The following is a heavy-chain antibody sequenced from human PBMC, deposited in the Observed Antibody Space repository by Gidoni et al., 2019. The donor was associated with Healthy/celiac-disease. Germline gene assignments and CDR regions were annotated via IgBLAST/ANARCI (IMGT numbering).Heavy chain of an antibody. CDR3: ARAASYVPRPGIAAPKDAFDI. D-gene: IGHD6-13*01. V-gene: IGHV5-51*02. CDR2: IYTGDSDT. Sequence: EAQLVQSGAEVTKPGASPKISCKGPGYSFTCYWTVWVRQMPRKGLEWMGIIYTGDSDTRYSPSFQGQVTISADKSISTAYLQWSSLKASDTAMYYCARAASYVPRPGIAAPKDAFDIWGQGTMVTVSS. CDR1: GYSFTCYW. J-gene: IGHJ3*02.